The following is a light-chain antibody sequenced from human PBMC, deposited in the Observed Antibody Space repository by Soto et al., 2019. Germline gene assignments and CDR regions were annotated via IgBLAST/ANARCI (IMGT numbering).Light chain of an antibody. Sequence: QYALTQPASVSGSPGQSVTISCTGTSSDVGSYNLVSCYQQPPGKAPKLMIYEGSKRPAGVSNRFSVSKSGNTASLTISGLQAEDEADYYCCSYAGSSTLVFGGGTKLTVL. J-gene: IGLJ2*01. CDR1: SSDVGSYNL. V-gene: IGLV2-23*01. CDR2: EGS. CDR3: CSYAGSSTLV.